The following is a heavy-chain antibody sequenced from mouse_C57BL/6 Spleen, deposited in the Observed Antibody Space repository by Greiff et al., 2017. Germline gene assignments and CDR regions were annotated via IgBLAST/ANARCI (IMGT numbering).Heavy chain of an antibody. V-gene: IGHV6-6*01. CDR2: IRNKANNPAT. J-gene: IGHJ3*01. CDR3: TSGWFAY. Sequence: EVMLVESGGGLVQPGGSMKLSCAASGFTFSDAWMDWVRQSPEKGLEWVAEIRNKANNPATYYAESVKGRFTISRDASKSSVYRQMNSLRAEDTGIYYCTSGWFAYWGQGTLVNVSA. CDR1: GFTFSDAW.